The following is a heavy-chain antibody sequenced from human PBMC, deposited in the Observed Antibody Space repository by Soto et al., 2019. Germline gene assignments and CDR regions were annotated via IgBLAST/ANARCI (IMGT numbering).Heavy chain of an antibody. CDR2: IYYSGST. Sequence: LSLTCTVSGGSISSYYWSWIRQPPGKGLEWIGYIYYSGSTNYNPSLKSRVTIAVDTSKNQFSLKLTSVTAADTAVYFCASTINMVRGVIRQMDFQHWGQGTLGTVSS. V-gene: IGHV4-59*01. CDR1: GGSISSYY. CDR3: ASTINMVRGVIRQMDFQH. J-gene: IGHJ1*01. D-gene: IGHD3-10*01.